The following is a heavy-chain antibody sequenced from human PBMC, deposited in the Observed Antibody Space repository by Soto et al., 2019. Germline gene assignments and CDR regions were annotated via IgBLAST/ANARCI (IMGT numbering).Heavy chain of an antibody. D-gene: IGHD6-19*01. CDR2: IWYDGSNK. CDR1: GFTFSRYD. V-gene: IGHV3-33*01. J-gene: IGHJ1*01. Sequence: QVQLVESGGGVVQPGRSLRLSCAASGFTFSRYDMHWVRQAPGKGLEWVAVIWYDGSNKYYADSVKGGFTISRDNSKNTLYVQMNSLRVEDTAVYYCARGGRGWYTDFQHWGQGALVTVSS. CDR3: ARGGRGWYTDFQH.